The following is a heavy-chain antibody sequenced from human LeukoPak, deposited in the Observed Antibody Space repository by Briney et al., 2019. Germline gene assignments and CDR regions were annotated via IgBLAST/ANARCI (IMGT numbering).Heavy chain of an antibody. D-gene: IGHD4-23*01. V-gene: IGHV3-53*01. CDR3: ARDSGGDY. CDR1: GFTVSSIY. CDR2: IYSDGNT. J-gene: IGHJ4*02. Sequence: GGSLRLSCAVSGFTVSSIYMSWVRQAPGKGLEWVSFIYSDGNTYYADSVKGRFTLSRDSSRNTLYLQMNSLRVDDTAVYYCARDSGGDYWGQGTLVTVSS.